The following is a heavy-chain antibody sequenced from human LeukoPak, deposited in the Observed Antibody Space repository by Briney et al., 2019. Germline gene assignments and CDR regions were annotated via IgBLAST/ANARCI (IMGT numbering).Heavy chain of an antibody. D-gene: IGHD3-3*01. CDR1: GYSFTSFG. V-gene: IGHV1-18*01. CDR2: ISAYNGNT. J-gene: IGHJ6*02. CDR3: ARGDDFWSAYAPYYYYGMDG. Sequence: ASVKVSCMASGYSFTSFGISWVRQAPGQGLEWMGWISAYNGNTNYAQKRQGRVTMTTDTSTSTAYMELRSLRSDDTAVYYCARGDDFWSAYAPYYYYGMDGWGQGTTVTVSS.